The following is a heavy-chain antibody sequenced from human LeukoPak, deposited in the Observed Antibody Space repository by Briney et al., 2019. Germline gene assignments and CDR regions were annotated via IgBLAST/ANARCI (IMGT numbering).Heavy chain of an antibody. D-gene: IGHD2-2*01. CDR2: IYTSGST. J-gene: IGHJ5*02. Sequence: SETLSLTCTVSGGSISSYYWSWIRQPAGKGLEWIGRIYTSGSTNYNPSLKSRVTMSVDTSKNQFSLKLSFVTAADTAVYYCARGVEDIVVVPGNWFDPWGQGTLVTVSS. CDR3: ARGVEDIVVVPGNWFDP. CDR1: GGSISSYY. V-gene: IGHV4-4*07.